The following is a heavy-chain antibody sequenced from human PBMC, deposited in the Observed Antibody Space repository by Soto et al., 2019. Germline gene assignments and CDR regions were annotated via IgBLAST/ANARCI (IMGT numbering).Heavy chain of an antibody. V-gene: IGHV5-51*01. CDR3: ARHGTYIGYCSSISCPKYYYYMYV. CDR2: IYPGDSDT. CDR1: GYSFTSYW. D-gene: IGHD2-2*01. J-gene: IGHJ6*03. Sequence: GESLKVSCNGSGYSFTSYWIGWVRQMPGKGLKWMGIIYPGDSDTRYSPSFQGQVTISADKSISTAYLQWSSLKASDTAMYYCARHGTYIGYCSSISCPKYYYYMYVRAKRTTVTVSS.